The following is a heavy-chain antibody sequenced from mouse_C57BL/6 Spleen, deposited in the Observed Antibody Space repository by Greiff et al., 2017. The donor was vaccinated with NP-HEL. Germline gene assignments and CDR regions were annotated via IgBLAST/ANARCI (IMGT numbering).Heavy chain of an antibody. V-gene: IGHV1-55*01. J-gene: IGHJ1*03. CDR3: ARRDGYDGLWYFDV. Sequence: VKLQQPGAELVKPGASVKMSCKASGYTFTSYWITWVKQRPGQGLEWIGDIYPGSGSTNYNEKFKSKATLTVDTSSSTAYMQLSSLTSEDSAVYYCARRDGYDGLWYFDVWGTGTTVTVSS. CDR1: GYTFTSYW. CDR2: IYPGSGST. D-gene: IGHD2-2*01.